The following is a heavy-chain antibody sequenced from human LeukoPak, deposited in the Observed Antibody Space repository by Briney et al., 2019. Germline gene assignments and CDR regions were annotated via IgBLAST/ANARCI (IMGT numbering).Heavy chain of an antibody. Sequence: SETLSLTCTVSSGSISNYYWSWIRQPPGKGLEWIGYIDHSGSAKFNPSLKSRVTISVDTSKNHFSLKLTSVTAADTAVYYCARHSLGYCSGGTCPYYFDYWGQGTLVTVSS. J-gene: IGHJ4*02. CDR3: ARHSLGYCSGGTCPYYFDY. CDR1: SGSISNYY. CDR2: IDHSGSA. V-gene: IGHV4-59*08. D-gene: IGHD2-15*01.